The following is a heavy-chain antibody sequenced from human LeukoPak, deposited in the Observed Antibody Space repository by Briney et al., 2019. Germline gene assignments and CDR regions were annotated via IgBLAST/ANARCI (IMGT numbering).Heavy chain of an antibody. Sequence: GASVKVSCKASGYTFTSYYMHWVQQAPGQGLEWMGIINPSGGSTSYAQKFQGRVTMTRDMSTSTVYMEPSSLRSEDTAVYYCARDRDANWGGWDYWGQGTLVTVSS. J-gene: IGHJ4*02. CDR3: ARDRDANWGGWDY. D-gene: IGHD7-27*01. CDR2: INPSGGST. CDR1: GYTFTSYY. V-gene: IGHV1-46*01.